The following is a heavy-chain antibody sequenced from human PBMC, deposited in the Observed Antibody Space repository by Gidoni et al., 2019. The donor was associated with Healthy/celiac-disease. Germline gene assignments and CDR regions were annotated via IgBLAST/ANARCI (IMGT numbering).Heavy chain of an antibody. Sequence: EVQLVESGGGLVQPGGSLRLSCAASGFTFRSYAMSWVRQAPGKGLEWVSAISGSGGSTYYADSVKGRFTISRDNSKNTLYLQMNSLRAEDTAVYYCAKDGEEGLRRDTPPADYWGQGTLVTVSS. CDR3: AKDGEEGLRRDTPPADY. CDR2: ISGSGGST. CDR1: GFTFRSYA. V-gene: IGHV3-23*04. J-gene: IGHJ4*02. D-gene: IGHD4-17*01.